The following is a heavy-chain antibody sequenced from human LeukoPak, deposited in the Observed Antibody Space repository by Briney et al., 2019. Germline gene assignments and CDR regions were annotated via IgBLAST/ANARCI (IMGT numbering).Heavy chain of an antibody. J-gene: IGHJ4*02. CDR3: ARAPTYRPDDY. V-gene: IGHV3-30*01. CDR2: ISYDGSNK. Sequence: PGVSLRLSCAASGFTFSSYAMHWVRQAPGKGLEWVAVISYDGSNKYYADSVKGRFTISRDNSKNTLYLQMNSLRAEDTAVYYCARAPTYRPDDYWGQGTLVTVSS. D-gene: IGHD5-12*01. CDR1: GFTFSSYA.